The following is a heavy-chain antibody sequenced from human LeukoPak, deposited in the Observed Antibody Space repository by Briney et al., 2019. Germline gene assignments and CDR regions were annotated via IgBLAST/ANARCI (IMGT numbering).Heavy chain of an antibody. D-gene: IGHD1-1*01. J-gene: IGHJ4*02. V-gene: IGHV1-69*04. Sequence: SVKVSCKASGGTFIDFAFSWVRQAPGRGLEWMGRIIPGLDMAHLPQKFQGRVTITADKSTSTAYMDLSSLKSDDTAVYYCATDDRLSGATLINWGQGTLVTVSS. CDR3: ATDDRLSGATLIN. CDR2: IIPGLDMA. CDR1: GGTFIDFA.